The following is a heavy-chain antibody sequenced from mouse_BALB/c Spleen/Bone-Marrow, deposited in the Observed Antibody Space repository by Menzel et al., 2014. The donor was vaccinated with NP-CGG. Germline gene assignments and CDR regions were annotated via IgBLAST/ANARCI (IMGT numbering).Heavy chain of an antibody. Sequence: QVQLQQPGAELVRPGASVKLSCRASGYTFTSYWINWVKQRPGQGLEWIGNIYPSDSYTNYNQRFKDKATLTVDKSSSTAYMQLSSPTSEASAVYYCTRYGNSHYYAMDYWGQGTSVTVSS. CDR3: TRYGNSHYYAMDY. V-gene: IGHV1-69*02. D-gene: IGHD1-1*01. CDR2: IYPSDSYT. J-gene: IGHJ4*01. CDR1: GYTFTSYW.